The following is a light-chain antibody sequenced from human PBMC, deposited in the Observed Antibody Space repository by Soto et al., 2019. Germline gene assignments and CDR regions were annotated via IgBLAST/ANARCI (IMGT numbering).Light chain of an antibody. CDR1: QTVSSSY. Sequence: EIVLTQSPGTLSLSPGERATLSCRASQTVSSSYLAWYQQRPAQAPRLLIYGASNRATGIPDRFSGSGSGTDFTLTISRLEPEDFAVYYCQQYGSSPPKTFGQGTKVDIK. CDR2: GAS. CDR3: QQYGSSPPKT. J-gene: IGKJ1*01. V-gene: IGKV3-20*01.